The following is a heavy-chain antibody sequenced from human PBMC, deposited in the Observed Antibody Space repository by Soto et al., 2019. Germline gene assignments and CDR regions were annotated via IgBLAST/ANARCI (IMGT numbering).Heavy chain of an antibody. V-gene: IGHV1-46*01. J-gene: IGHJ3*02. CDR3: ARDSGHYYRSDSFDK. CDR2: IDPSGGST. Sequence: QVQLVQSGAEVKKPGASVKVSCKASGYTFTAPYMHWVRQAPGEGLEWMGIIDPSGGSTSYSQKFQGRVAMTRDTSTITVYMELNSLRSEDTAVFYCARDSGHYYRSDSFDKWGQGTMVTVSS. CDR1: GYTFTAPY. D-gene: IGHD1-26*01.